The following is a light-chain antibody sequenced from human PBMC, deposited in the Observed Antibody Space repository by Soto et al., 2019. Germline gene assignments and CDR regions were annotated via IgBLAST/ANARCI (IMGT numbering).Light chain of an antibody. Sequence: PGEIVTLSCRASQSVRSSYLTWYQQKPGQAPRLLIYGASTRATSIPARFSGSGSGTDFTLTISRLEPEDFAVYYCQQYGSSPLTFGGGTKVDIK. J-gene: IGKJ4*01. CDR2: GAS. CDR3: QQYGSSPLT. CDR1: QSVRSSY. V-gene: IGKV3-20*01.